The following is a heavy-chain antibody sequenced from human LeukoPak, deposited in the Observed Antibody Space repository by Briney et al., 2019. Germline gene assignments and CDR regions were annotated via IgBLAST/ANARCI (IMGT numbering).Heavy chain of an antibody. D-gene: IGHD1-26*01. V-gene: IGHV3-33*08. Sequence: GGSLRLSCAASGFTFSSYAMHWVRQAPGKGLEWVAVIWYDGSRQYYIDSVKGRFTISRDDSKNTLYLQMNSLRAEDTAVYYCARDSGVVGAILDYWGQGTLVTVSS. CDR1: GFTFSSYA. CDR2: IWYDGSRQ. CDR3: ARDSGVVGAILDY. J-gene: IGHJ4*02.